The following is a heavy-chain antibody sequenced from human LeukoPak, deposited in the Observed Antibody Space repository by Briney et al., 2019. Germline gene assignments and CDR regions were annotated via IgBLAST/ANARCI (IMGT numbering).Heavy chain of an antibody. V-gene: IGHV5-51*01. CDR3: ARMDGSYSDY. CDR1: GYSFSSYW. J-gene: IGHJ4*02. Sequence: GESLEISCQGSGYSFSSYWSGWVRQLPGKGLEWMGIIYPGDSDTRYSPSFQGQVTISADKSISTAYLQWSSLKASDTAMYYCARMDGSYSDYWGQGTLVTVSS. D-gene: IGHD1-26*01. CDR2: IYPGDSDT.